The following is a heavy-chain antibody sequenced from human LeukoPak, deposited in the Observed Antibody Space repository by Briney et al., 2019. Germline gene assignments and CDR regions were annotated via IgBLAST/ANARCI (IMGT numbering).Heavy chain of an antibody. J-gene: IGHJ3*02. CDR3: ARSTNPRDAFDI. D-gene: IGHD1-1*01. CDR1: GGSISSGGYY. Sequence: SETLSLTCTVSGGSISSGGYYWSWIRQRPGKGLEWIGYIYYSGSTYYNPSLKSRVTISVDTSKNQFSLKLSSVTAADTAVYYCARSTNPRDAFDIWGQGTMVTVSS. CDR2: IYYSGST. V-gene: IGHV4-31*03.